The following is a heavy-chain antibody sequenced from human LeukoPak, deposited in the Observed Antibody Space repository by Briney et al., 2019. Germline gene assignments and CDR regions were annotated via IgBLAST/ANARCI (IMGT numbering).Heavy chain of an antibody. D-gene: IGHD6-19*01. CDR2: FDPEDGET. J-gene: IGHJ4*02. V-gene: IGHV1-24*01. CDR1: GYTLTELS. CDR3: ATDLSIAVAGDV. Sequence: SVKVSCKVSGYTLTELSMHWVRQAPGKGLEWMGGFDPEDGETIYAQKFQGRVTMTEDTSTDTAYMELSSLRSEDTAVYYCATDLSIAVAGDVWGQGTLVTVSS.